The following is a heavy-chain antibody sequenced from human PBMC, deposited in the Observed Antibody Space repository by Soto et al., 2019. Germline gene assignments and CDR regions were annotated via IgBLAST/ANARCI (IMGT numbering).Heavy chain of an antibody. J-gene: IGHJ4*02. Sequence: EVQLVESGGGLVQPGGSLRLSCAASGFTFSSYSMNWVRQAPGKGLEWVSYISSSSTIYYADSVKGRFTISRDNAKNSLYLQMNSLRAEDTAVYYCAVGGYTFSPWVPFDYWGQGTLVTVSS. V-gene: IGHV3-48*01. CDR1: GFTFSSYS. D-gene: IGHD5-18*01. CDR3: AVGGYTFSPWVPFDY. CDR2: ISSSSTI.